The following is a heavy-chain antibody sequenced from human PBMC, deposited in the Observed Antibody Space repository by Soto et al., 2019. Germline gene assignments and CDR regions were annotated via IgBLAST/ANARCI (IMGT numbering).Heavy chain of an antibody. CDR1: GGTSTRYA. CDR2: IVPLFRTS. D-gene: IGHD3-3*01. Sequence: QEQLVQSGAEVKKPGSSVKVSCKATGGTSTRYAINWVRQAPGQGLEWMGGIVPLFRTSKYAQKFQGRVTNTADIAMNVVKFEVRGVSSGDRGVYYSTWCKVYDCCSRYVWGQGTLVTVSS. CDR3: TWCKVYDCCSRYV. V-gene: IGHV1-69*06. J-gene: IGHJ4*03.